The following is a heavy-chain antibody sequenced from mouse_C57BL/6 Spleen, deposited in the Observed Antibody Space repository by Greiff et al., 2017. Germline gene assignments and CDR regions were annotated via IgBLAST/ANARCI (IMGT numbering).Heavy chain of an antibody. V-gene: IGHV1-69*01. D-gene: IGHD1-1*01. CDR2: IDPSDSYT. Sequence: QVQLQQPGAELVMPGASVKLSCKASGYTFTSYWMHWVKQRPGQGLEWIGEIDPSDSYTNYNQKFKGKSTLTVDKSSSTAYMQLSSLTSEDSAVYYCARSDYVFFDYWGQGTTLTVSS. J-gene: IGHJ2*01. CDR3: ARSDYVFFDY. CDR1: GYTFTSYW.